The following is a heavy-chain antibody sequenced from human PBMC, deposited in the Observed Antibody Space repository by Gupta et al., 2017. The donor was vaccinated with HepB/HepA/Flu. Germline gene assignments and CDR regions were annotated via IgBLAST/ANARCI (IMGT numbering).Heavy chain of an antibody. Sequence: GKGLEWIGYIYYSGSTYYNPSLKSRVTISVDTSKNQFSLKLSSVTAADTAVYYCARVRFQELIFFDYWGQGTLVTVSS. CDR3: ARVRFQELIFFDY. J-gene: IGHJ4*02. V-gene: IGHV4-31*02. D-gene: IGHD3-3*01. CDR2: IYYSGST.